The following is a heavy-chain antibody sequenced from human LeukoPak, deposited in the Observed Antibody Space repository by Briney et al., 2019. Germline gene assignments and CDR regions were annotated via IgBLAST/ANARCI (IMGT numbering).Heavy chain of an antibody. CDR2: ISAYNGNT. CDR1: GYTFTSCG. V-gene: IGHV1-18*01. Sequence: ASVKVSCKASGYTFTSCGISWVRQAPGQGLEWMGWISAYNGNTNYAQKLQGRVTMTTDTSTSTAYMELRSLRSDDTAVYYCARGRSIAVAGPFDYWGQGTLVTVSS. D-gene: IGHD6-19*01. J-gene: IGHJ4*02. CDR3: ARGRSIAVAGPFDY.